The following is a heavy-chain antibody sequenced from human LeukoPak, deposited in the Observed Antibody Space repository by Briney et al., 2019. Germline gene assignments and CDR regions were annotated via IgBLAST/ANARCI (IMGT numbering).Heavy chain of an antibody. CDR3: ARVDYYGSGSYYRS. J-gene: IGHJ4*02. Sequence: SETLSLTCTVSGGSISSYYWNWIRQPPGKGLEWIGYIYYSGSTNYNPSLKSRVTISVDTSKNQFSLKLSSVTAADTAVYYCARVDYYGSGSYYRSWGQGTLVTVSS. V-gene: IGHV4-59*08. CDR1: GGSISSYY. CDR2: IYYSGST. D-gene: IGHD3-10*01.